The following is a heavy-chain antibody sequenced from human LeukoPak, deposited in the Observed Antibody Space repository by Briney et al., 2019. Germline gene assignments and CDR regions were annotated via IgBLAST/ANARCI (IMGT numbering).Heavy chain of an antibody. CDR2: ISSSGSTI. CDR3: AKDLSAMITFFDY. J-gene: IGHJ4*02. CDR1: GFTFSSYE. D-gene: IGHD3-22*01. Sequence: PGGSLRLSCAASGFTFSSYEMNWVRQAPGKGLEWVSYISSSGSTIYYADSVKGRFTISRDNSKNTLYLQMNSLRAEDTAVYYCAKDLSAMITFFDYWGQGTLVTVSS. V-gene: IGHV3-48*03.